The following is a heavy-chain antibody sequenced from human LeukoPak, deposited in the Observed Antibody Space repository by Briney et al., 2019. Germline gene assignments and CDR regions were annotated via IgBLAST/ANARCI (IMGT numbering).Heavy chain of an antibody. J-gene: IGHJ6*02. CDR3: AKGQHYYYYGMDV. CDR1: GFTFSSYA. CDR2: ISGSGGST. V-gene: IGHV3-23*01. Sequence: GGSLRLSCAASGFTFSSYAMSWVRQAPGKGLEWVSAISGSGGSTYYADSVKGRFTISRDNSKNTLYPQMNSLRAEDTAVYYCAKGQHYYYYGMDVWGQGTTVTVSS.